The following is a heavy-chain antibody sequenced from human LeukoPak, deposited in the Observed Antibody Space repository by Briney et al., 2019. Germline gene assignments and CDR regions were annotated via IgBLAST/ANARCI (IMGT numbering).Heavy chain of an antibody. Sequence: GGSLRLSCAASGFTVSSNYMNWVRQAPGKGLEWVSVIYSGGSTYYADSVKGRFAISRDNSKNTLYLQMNSLRAEDTAVYYCAPWDWFDPWGQGTLVTVSS. J-gene: IGHJ5*02. V-gene: IGHV3-53*01. CDR1: GFTVSSNY. CDR3: APWDWFDP. D-gene: IGHD7-27*01. CDR2: IYSGGST.